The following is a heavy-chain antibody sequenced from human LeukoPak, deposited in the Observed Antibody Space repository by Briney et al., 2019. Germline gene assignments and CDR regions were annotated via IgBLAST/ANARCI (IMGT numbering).Heavy chain of an antibody. CDR1: GFTFSRYA. V-gene: IGHV3-23*01. CDR2: IGSGAGST. CDR3: AKGGGATVRELTPADY. D-gene: IGHD3-10*01. Sequence: PGGSLRLSCAASGFTFSRYAMSWVRQAPGKGLEWVSAIGSGAGSTYYADSVKGRFTMSRDNSKNTLYLQMNNLRAEDTAVYYCAKGGGATVRELTPADYWGQGTLVTVSS. J-gene: IGHJ4*02.